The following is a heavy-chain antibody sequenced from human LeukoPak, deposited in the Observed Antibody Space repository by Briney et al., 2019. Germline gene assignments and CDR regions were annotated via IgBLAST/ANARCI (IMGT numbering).Heavy chain of an antibody. V-gene: IGHV1-2*02. CDR3: ARSGLGQLWSPAFDF. CDR1: RCTVTGYC. D-gene: IGHD5-18*01. CDR2: INPNSGGT. J-gene: IGHJ4*01. Sequence: VTVACPRSRCTVTGYCMDLVGQATGKEIEWMGWINPNSGGTNYAQKFQGRVNMTRDTSISTAYMELSRLRSDDTAVYYCARSGLGQLWSPAFDFWDQGTLVTVSS.